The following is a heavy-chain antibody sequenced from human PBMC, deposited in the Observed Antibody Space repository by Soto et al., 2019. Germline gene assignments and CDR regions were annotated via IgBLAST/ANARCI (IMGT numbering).Heavy chain of an antibody. CDR3: ARGIAAAGNNWFDP. V-gene: IGHV1-18*01. D-gene: IGHD6-13*01. J-gene: IGHJ5*02. CDR2: ISAYNGNT. Sequence: ASVKVSCKASGYTFTSYGISWVRRAPGQGLEWMGWISAYNGNTNYAQKLQGRVTMTTDTSTSTAYMELRSPRSDDTAVYYCARGIAAAGNNWFDPWGQGTLVTVSS. CDR1: GYTFTSYG.